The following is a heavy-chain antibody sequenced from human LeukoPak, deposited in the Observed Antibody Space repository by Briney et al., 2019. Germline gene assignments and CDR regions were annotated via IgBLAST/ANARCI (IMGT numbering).Heavy chain of an antibody. CDR1: GFTFSSDW. J-gene: IGHJ4*02. CDR3: ARVMYYDYVWGSYRRGSSVDY. D-gene: IGHD3-16*02. V-gene: IGHV3-74*03. CDR2: INGDGSTT. Sequence: PGGSLRLSCAASGFTFSSDWMHWVRQAPGKGLVWVSRINGDGSTTAYADSVKGRFTISRDNAKNTLYLQMNSLRVEDTAVYYCARVMYYDYVWGSYRRGSSVDYWGQGTLVTVSS.